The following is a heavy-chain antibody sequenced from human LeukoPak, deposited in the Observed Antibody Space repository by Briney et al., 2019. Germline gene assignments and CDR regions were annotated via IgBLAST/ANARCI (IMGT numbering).Heavy chain of an antibody. J-gene: IGHJ4*02. V-gene: IGHV3-23*01. D-gene: IGHD2-2*01. CDR2: ISGSGGST. Sequence: GGSLRLSCAASGFTFSSYGMSWVRQAPGKGLEWVSAISGSGGSTYYADSVKGRFTISRDDSKNTLYLQMNSLRAEDTAVYYCAKDFVVPAATFDYWGQGTLVTVSS. CDR3: AKDFVVPAATFDY. CDR1: GFTFSSYG.